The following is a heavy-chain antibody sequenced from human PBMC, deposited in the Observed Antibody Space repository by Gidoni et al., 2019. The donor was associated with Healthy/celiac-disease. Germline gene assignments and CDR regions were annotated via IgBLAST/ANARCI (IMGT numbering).Heavy chain of an antibody. CDR1: GYTFPSYG. CDR3: AREEGGGQGTFWSGYRYLSNWFDP. Sequence: QVQLVQSGAEVKKPGASVKVSCKASGYTFPSYGIRWVRLAPGQGLEWKGWISAYNGNSNSAQKHQGRDTMATDKSKSTANMGRRSLRSDDTAVYECAREEGGGQGTFWSGYRYLSNWFDPWGQGTLVTVSS. V-gene: IGHV1-18*01. D-gene: IGHD3-3*01. CDR2: ISAYNGNS. J-gene: IGHJ5*02.